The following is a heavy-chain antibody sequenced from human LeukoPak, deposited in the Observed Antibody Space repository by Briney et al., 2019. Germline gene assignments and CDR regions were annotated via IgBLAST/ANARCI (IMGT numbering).Heavy chain of an antibody. D-gene: IGHD6-13*01. CDR2: ISDDAGHK. Sequence: GGSLRLSCEGSGFSFSNYGMHWVRQAPGKGLEWVAVISDDAGHKYYADSVKGRFTISRDNSKNTLYLQMDSLRLEDTAVFYCAKNREGYSKLDWGQGTLVTVSS. CDR1: GFSFSNYG. V-gene: IGHV3-30*18. CDR3: AKNREGYSKLD. J-gene: IGHJ4*02.